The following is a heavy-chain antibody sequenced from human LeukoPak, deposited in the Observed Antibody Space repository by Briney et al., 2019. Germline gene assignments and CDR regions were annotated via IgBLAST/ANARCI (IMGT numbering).Heavy chain of an antibody. CDR3: ARDSQTDYGDYGPNWYFDL. V-gene: IGHV3-33*01. CDR2: IWYDGSNK. J-gene: IGHJ2*01. Sequence: GGSLRLSCAASGFTFSSYGMHWVRQAPGKGLEWVAVIWYDGSNKYYADSVKGRFTTSRDNSKNTLYLQMNSLRAEDTAVYYCARDSQTDYGDYGPNWYFDLWGRGTLVTVSS. D-gene: IGHD4-17*01. CDR1: GFTFSSYG.